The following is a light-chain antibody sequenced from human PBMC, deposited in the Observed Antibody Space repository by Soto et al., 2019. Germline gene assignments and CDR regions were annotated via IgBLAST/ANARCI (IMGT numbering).Light chain of an antibody. CDR1: SSNIGSDY. CDR3: ETWDNSLSAVV. Sequence: QSVLTQPPSVSAAPGQKATISCSGSSSNIGSDYVSWYQQLPGTAPKLLIYGDNKRPSGTPDRFSGSKSGTSATLGITGLQTGDEADYYCETWDNSLSAVVFGGGTKLTVL. V-gene: IGLV1-51*01. J-gene: IGLJ2*01. CDR2: GDN.